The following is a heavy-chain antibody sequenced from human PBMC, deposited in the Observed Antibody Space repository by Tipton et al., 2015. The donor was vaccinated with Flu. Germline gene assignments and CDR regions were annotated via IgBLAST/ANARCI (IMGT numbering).Heavy chain of an antibody. CDR2: ISGSGGST. J-gene: IGHJ4*02. V-gene: IGHV3-23*01. CDR3: ARGGWRCSSTSCYGDY. CDR1: GFTFSSYA. Sequence: SLRLSCAASGFTFSSYAMSWVRQAPGKGLEWVSAISGSGGSTYYADSVKGRFTISRDNSKNTLYLQMNSLRAEDTAVYYCARGGWRCSSTSCYGDYWGQGTLVTVPS. D-gene: IGHD2-2*01.